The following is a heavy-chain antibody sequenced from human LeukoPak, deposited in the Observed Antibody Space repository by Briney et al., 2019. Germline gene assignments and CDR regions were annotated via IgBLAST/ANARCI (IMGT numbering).Heavy chain of an antibody. V-gene: IGHV3-21*01. CDR2: ISSSSSYI. Sequence: GGSLRLSCAASGFTFSSYSMNWVRQAPGKGLEWVSSISSSSSYIYYADSVKGRFTISRDNAKNSLYLQMNSLRAEDTAVYYCAKSQHYGLKGPFDYWGQGTLVTVSS. D-gene: IGHD4-17*01. CDR3: AKSQHYGLKGPFDY. CDR1: GFTFSSYS. J-gene: IGHJ4*02.